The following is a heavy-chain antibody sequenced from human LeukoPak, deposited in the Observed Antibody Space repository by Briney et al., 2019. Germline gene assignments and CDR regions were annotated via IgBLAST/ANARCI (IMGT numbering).Heavy chain of an antibody. D-gene: IGHD2-2*01. V-gene: IGHV3-53*01. CDR1: GFTVSSSF. CDR3: AREVISTPSYFDY. CDR2: IHRDDKT. Sequence: PGGSLRLSCAASGFTVSSSFIYWVRRAPGKGLEWVSFIHRDDKTYYADSVKGRFTMPRDSSKNTLYLQMNSLGADDTAVYYCAREVISTPSYFDYWGQGTLVTVSS. J-gene: IGHJ4*02.